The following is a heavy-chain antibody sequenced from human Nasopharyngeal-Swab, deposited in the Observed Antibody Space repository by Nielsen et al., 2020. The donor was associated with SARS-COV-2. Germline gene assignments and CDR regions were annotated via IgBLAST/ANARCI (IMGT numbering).Heavy chain of an antibody. D-gene: IGHD2-15*01. CDR1: GGSISSYY. Sequence: SETLSLTYTVSGGSISSYYWSWIRQPPGKGLEWIGYIYYSGSTNYNPSLKSRVTISVDTSKNQFSLKLSSVTAADTAVYYCARDQVYCSGGSCYPYNWFDPWGQGTLVTVSS. CDR2: IYYSGST. J-gene: IGHJ5*02. V-gene: IGHV4-59*01. CDR3: ARDQVYCSGGSCYPYNWFDP.